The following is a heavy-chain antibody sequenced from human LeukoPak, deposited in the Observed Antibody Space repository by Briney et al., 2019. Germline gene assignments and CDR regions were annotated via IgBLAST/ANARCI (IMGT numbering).Heavy chain of an antibody. Sequence: GGSLRLSCAASGFTFSSYWMSWVRQAPGKGLEWVANIKQDGSEKYYVDSVKGRFTISRDNAKNSLYLQMNSLRAEDTAVYYCARADSSGWYDYYYYYYMDVWGKGTTVTVSS. V-gene: IGHV3-7*01. J-gene: IGHJ6*03. CDR1: GFTFSSYW. CDR2: IKQDGSEK. D-gene: IGHD6-19*01. CDR3: ARADSSGWYDYYYYYYMDV.